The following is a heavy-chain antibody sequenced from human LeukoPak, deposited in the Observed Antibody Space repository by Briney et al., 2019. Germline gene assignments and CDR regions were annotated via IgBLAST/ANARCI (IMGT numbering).Heavy chain of an antibody. D-gene: IGHD3-3*01. CDR3: ARVSPECRFGVVICYYYYMDV. CDR1: GGSISSGSYY. J-gene: IGHJ6*03. V-gene: IGHV4-61*02. CDR2: IYTSGST. Sequence: SETLSLTCTVSGGSISSGSYYWSWIRQPAGKGLEWIGRIYTSGSTNYNPSLKSRVTISVDTSKNQFSLKLSSVTAADTAVYYCARVSPECRFGVVICYYYYMDVWGKGTTVTVSS.